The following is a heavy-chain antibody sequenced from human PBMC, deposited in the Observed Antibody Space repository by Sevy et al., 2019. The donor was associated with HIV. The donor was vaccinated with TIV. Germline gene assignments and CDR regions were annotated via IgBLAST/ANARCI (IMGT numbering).Heavy chain of an antibody. J-gene: IGHJ4*02. CDR3: ARDRGAYTHGPGGY. Sequence: GGSLRLSCAGSGFTFRSYAIHWVRQAPGRGLEWVAVISYDGNKKYYADSVKGRFTISRDNSKNTLFLQMSSLTTEDTALYYCARDRGAYTHGPGGYWGQGTLVTVS. D-gene: IGHD5-18*01. CDR2: ISYDGNKK. CDR1: GFTFRSYA. V-gene: IGHV3-30-3*01.